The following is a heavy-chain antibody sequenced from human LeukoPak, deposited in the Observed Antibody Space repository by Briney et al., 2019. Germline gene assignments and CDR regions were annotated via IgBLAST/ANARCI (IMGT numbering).Heavy chain of an antibody. D-gene: IGHD3-22*01. J-gene: IGHJ3*02. CDR3: ARRMVGYYYDDPRKPDDAFDI. CDR2: IYHSGST. CDR1: GGSISSGGYS. V-gene: IGHV4-30-2*01. Sequence: PSETLSLTCAVSGGSISSGGYSWSWVRQPPGKGLEWIGYIYHSGSTHYNPSLKSRVTISVDRSKNQFSLKLSSVTAADTAVYYCARRMVGYYYDDPRKPDDAFDIWGQGTMVTVSS.